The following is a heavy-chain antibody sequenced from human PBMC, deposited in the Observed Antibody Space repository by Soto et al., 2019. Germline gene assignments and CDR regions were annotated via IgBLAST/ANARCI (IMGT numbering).Heavy chain of an antibody. J-gene: IGHJ5*02. D-gene: IGHD3-3*01. CDR1: GDSVSSNSAA. Sequence: SQTLSLTCAISGDSVSSNSAAWNWIRQSPSRGLEWLGRTYYRSKWYNDYAVSVKSRITINPDTSKNQFSLQLNSVTPEDTAVYYCARDRMSTPNEILSRFLEWSPAGFDPWGQGTLVTVSS. CDR3: ARDRMSTPNEILSRFLEWSPAGFDP. CDR2: TYYRSKWYN. V-gene: IGHV6-1*01.